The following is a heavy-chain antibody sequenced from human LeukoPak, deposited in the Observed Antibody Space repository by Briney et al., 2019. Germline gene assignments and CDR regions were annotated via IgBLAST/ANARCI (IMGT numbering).Heavy chain of an antibody. CDR1: GDSVSNNSAA. D-gene: IGHD5-12*01. Sequence: SQTLSLTCAISGDSVSNNSAAGNSIRQSPSRCLEWLGSTYYRSKWFNYHAQSVKSRITINPATSKNQFSMQLNSVTPEDAAMYYCTRAGGPGGYDYSYWGQGTLVTVSS. CDR2: TYYRSKWFN. CDR3: TRAGGPGGYDYSY. J-gene: IGHJ4*02. V-gene: IGHV6-1*01.